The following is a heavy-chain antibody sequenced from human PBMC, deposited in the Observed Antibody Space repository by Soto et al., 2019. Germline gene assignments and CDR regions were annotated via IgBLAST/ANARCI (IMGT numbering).Heavy chain of an antibody. CDR1: GFTFSSYA. D-gene: IGHD2-15*01. Sequence: PGGSLRLSCAASGFTFSSYAMSWVRQAPGKGLEWVSAISGSGGSTYYADSVKGRFTISRDNSKNTLYLQMNSLRAEDTAVYYCAKEWSYGLVVVAATRLLSYFDYWGQGTLVTVSS. CDR3: AKEWSYGLVVVAATRLLSYFDY. J-gene: IGHJ4*02. CDR2: ISGSGGST. V-gene: IGHV3-23*01.